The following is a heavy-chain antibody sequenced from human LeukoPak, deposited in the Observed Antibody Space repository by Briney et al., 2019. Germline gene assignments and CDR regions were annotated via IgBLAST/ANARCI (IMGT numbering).Heavy chain of an antibody. V-gene: IGHV4-39*07. CDR1: GDSISSSSYY. CDR3: ARGYMDV. J-gene: IGHJ6*03. Sequence: RSSETLSLTCSVSGDSISSSSYYWGWIRQPPGKGLEWIGSIYYSGSTNYNPSLKSRVTMSVDTSKNQFSLKLSSVTAADTAVYYCARGYMDVWGKGTTVTISS. CDR2: IYYSGST.